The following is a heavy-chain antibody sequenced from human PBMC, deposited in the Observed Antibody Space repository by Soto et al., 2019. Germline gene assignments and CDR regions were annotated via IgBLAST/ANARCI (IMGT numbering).Heavy chain of an antibody. Sequence: SETLSLTCTVSGDSIRTYYWTWIRQPPGKGLEWIGYIYNSATTKYNPSLKSRVTISVGTSKNQFSLKLSSVTTADTAVYYCARGRFDFIWGTPAPYLDYWGQGALVTVSS. V-gene: IGHV4-59*01. CDR3: ARGRFDFIWGTPAPYLDY. CDR1: GDSIRTYY. D-gene: IGHD3-16*01. CDR2: IYNSATT. J-gene: IGHJ4*02.